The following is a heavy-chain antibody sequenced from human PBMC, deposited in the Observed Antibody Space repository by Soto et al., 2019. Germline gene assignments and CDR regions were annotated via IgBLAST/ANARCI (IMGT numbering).Heavy chain of an antibody. V-gene: IGHV4-59*01. CDR3: ARVGYCSSTPCWPIGYFEY. CDR1: GDSISSFY. J-gene: IGHJ4*02. Sequence: SETLSLTCTVSGDSISSFYWTWIRQPPGKGLEWVGYIFSSGSTNYNPSLKSRVTISVDMSENQFSLKLTSVTAADTAVYYCARVGYCSSTPCWPIGYFEYWGQGTLVTVSS. CDR2: IFSSGST. D-gene: IGHD2-2*01.